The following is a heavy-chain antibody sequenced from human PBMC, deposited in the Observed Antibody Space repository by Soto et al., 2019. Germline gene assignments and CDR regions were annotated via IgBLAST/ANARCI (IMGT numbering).Heavy chain of an antibody. D-gene: IGHD2-8*01. CDR3: ARDGVVLMVYAISGYFDY. CDR1: GFTFSSYA. Sequence: QVQLVESGGGVVQPGRSLRLSCAASGFTFSSYAMHWVRQAPGKGLEWVAVISYDGSNKYYADSVKGRFTISRDNSKNTLYLQMNSLRAEDTAVYYCARDGVVLMVYAISGYFDYWGQGTLVTVSS. J-gene: IGHJ4*02. CDR2: ISYDGSNK. V-gene: IGHV3-30-3*01.